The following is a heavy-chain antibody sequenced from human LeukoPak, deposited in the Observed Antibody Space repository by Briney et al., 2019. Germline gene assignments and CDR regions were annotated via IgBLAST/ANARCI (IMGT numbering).Heavy chain of an antibody. V-gene: IGHV1-69*06. CDR2: IIPIFGTA. CDR3: ARGGLLDFWSGYFRYYYYYYMDV. Sequence: SVKVSCKASGGTFSSYAISWVRQAPGQGLEWMGGIIPIFGTANYAQKFQGRVTITADKSTSTAYMELRSLRSDDTAVYYCARGGLLDFWSGYFRYYYYYYMDVWGKGTTVTVSS. CDR1: GGTFSSYA. D-gene: IGHD3-3*01. J-gene: IGHJ6*03.